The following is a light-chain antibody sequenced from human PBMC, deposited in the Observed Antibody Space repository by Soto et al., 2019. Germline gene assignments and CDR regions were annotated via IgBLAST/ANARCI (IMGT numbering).Light chain of an antibody. V-gene: IGLV2-14*01. CDR3: SSYTSSSTHLWV. CDR2: EVS. Sequence: QSVLTQPASVSGSPGQSITISCTGTSSDIGDYTHVSWYQQHPGKAPKLIIYEVSDRPSGVSNRFSGSKSGNTASLTISGLQAEDEADYYCSSYTSSSTHLWVFGGGTKVTVL. CDR1: SSDIGDYTH. J-gene: IGLJ3*02.